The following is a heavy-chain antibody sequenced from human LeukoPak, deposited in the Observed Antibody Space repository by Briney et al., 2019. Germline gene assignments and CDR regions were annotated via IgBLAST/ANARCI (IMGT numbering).Heavy chain of an antibody. CDR3: ARDYKNWDAFDI. CDR2: IYYSGST. J-gene: IGHJ3*02. Sequence: SQTLSLTRTVSGGSISSGGYYWSWIRQHPGKGLEWIGYIYYSGSTYYNPSLKSRVTISVDTSKNQFSLKLSSVTAADTAVYYCARDYKNWDAFDIWGQGTMVTVSS. D-gene: IGHD1-1*01. V-gene: IGHV4-31*03. CDR1: GGSISSGGYY.